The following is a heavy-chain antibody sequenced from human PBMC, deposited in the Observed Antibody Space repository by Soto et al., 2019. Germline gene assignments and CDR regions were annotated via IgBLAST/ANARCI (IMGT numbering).Heavy chain of an antibody. J-gene: IGHJ6*02. CDR1: GFTFGDYA. CDR2: IRSKAYGGTT. D-gene: IGHD6-13*01. CDR3: TRTYDYSSSWYDYYYGMDV. V-gene: IGHV3-49*04. Sequence: PGGSLRLSCTASGFTFGDYAMSWVRQAPGKGLEWVGFIRSKAYGGTTEYAASVKGRFTISRGDSKSIAYLQMNSLKTEDTAVYYCTRTYDYSSSWYDYYYGMDVWGQGTTVTVSS.